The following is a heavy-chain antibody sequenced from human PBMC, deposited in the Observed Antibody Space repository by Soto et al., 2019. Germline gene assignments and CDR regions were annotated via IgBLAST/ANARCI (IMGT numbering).Heavy chain of an antibody. V-gene: IGHV1-2*04. CDR3: ARKKGGGYYGMDV. CDR1: GYTFTGYY. CDR2: INPNSGGT. Sequence: ASVKVPCKASGYTFTGYYMHWVRQAPGQGLEWMGWINPNSGGTNYAQKFQGWVTMTRDTSISTAYMELSRLRSDDTAVYYCARKKGGGYYGMDVWGQGTTVTVSS. D-gene: IGHD3-16*01. J-gene: IGHJ6*02.